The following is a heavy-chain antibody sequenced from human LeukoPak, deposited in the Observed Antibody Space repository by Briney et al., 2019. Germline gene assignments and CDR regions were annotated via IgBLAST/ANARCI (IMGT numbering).Heavy chain of an antibody. D-gene: IGHD4-17*01. CDR1: GFSLSTSGMC. CDR2: IDWDGDK. V-gene: IGHV2-70*11. Sequence: SGPTLLNPTQTLTLTCTFSGFSLSTSGMCVSWIRQPPGKALEWLARIDWDGDKSYTTSLKIRLTISKDTSKNQVVLTMTNMDPGDTATYYCARAFPTVTTFDYWGQGTLVTVSS. J-gene: IGHJ4*02. CDR3: ARAFPTVTTFDY.